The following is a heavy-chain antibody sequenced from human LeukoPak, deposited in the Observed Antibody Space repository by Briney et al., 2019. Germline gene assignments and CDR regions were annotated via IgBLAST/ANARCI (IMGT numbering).Heavy chain of an antibody. CDR2: ISWNSGSI. D-gene: IGHD6-25*01. CDR1: GFIFNNYA. V-gene: IGHV3-9*01. J-gene: IGHJ3*02. CDR3: ARDQGNAAYAFDI. Sequence: GRSLRLSCAGSGFIFNNYAMHWVRQPPGKGLEWVSGISWNSGSIDYADSVKGRFTISRDNAKNSLYLQMNSLRAEDTAVYYCARDQGNAAYAFDIWGQGTMVTVSS.